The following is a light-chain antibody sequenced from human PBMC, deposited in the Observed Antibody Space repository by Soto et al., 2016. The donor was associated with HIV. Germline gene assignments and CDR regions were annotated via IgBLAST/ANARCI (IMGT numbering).Light chain of an antibody. CDR2: AAS. CDR3: LQHNTYPYT. CDR1: QDIGND. V-gene: IGKV1-17*01. J-gene: IGKJ2*01. Sequence: DIQMTQSPSSLSASVGDRITITCRSSQDIGNDLGWYQQKPGKAPKRLIYAASSLQGGVPSRFSGSGSGTDFTLTISSLQPEDFAIYYCLQHNTYPYTFGQGTKLEI.